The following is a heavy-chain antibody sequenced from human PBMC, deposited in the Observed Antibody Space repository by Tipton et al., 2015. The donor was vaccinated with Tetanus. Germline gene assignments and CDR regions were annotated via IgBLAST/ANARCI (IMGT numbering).Heavy chain of an antibody. D-gene: IGHD2-21*02. CDR2: FHQSGSA. J-gene: IGHJ4*02. CDR3: ARGPKHWVTTGQVF. CDR1: GGSISSGNW. V-gene: IGHV4-4*02. Sequence: TLTLTCAVSGGSISSGNWWSRVRQSPGKGLEWIGEFHQSGSASYSSSLKSRVSMSVDKYKNQFSLQLNSVTAADTAIYYCARGPKHWVTTGQVFWGQGTLVTVSS.